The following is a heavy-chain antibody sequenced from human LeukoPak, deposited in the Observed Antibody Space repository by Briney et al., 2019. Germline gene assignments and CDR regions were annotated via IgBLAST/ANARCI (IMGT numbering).Heavy chain of an antibody. J-gene: IGHJ5*02. CDR1: GFIFSDHN. D-gene: IGHD1-26*01. Sequence: GGSLRLSCAASGFIFSDHNMDWVRQAPEKGLEWVGRIRNKANSYIIEDAASVRGRFTISRDDSKNLLFLQMNSLRAEDTAVYYCARDAGWSLDPWGQGILVTVSS. CDR3: ARDAGWSLDP. CDR2: IRNKANSYII. V-gene: IGHV3-72*01.